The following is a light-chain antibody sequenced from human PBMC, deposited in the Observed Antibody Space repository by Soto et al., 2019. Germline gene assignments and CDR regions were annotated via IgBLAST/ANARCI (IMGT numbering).Light chain of an antibody. CDR2: DTF. Sequence: QSVLTQPPSVSGAPGQRVSISCTGSTSNIGAPYDVHWYQHLPGTAPKLLIYDTFNRPSGVPDRFSGSKSGTSASLAITGLQAEDEADYYCQAYDNSLGVSVLFGGGTQLTVL. V-gene: IGLV1-40*01. J-gene: IGLJ3*02. CDR3: QAYDNSLGVSVL. CDR1: TSNIGAPYD.